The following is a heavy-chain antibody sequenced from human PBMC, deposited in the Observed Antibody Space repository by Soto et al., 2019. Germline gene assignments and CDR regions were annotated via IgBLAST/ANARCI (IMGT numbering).Heavy chain of an antibody. V-gene: IGHV4-61*08. Sequence: PSETLSLTCTVSGDSISNSDYYWNWIRQSPGKGLEWIASIDYSGSTNYNPSLKSRVTISVDTSKNQFSLKLSSVTAADTAVYYCASAHSYYDYVWGSYRGGAFDIWGQGTMVTVSS. CDR3: ASAHSYYDYVWGSYRGGAFDI. CDR2: IDYSGST. J-gene: IGHJ3*02. D-gene: IGHD3-16*02. CDR1: GDSISNSDYY.